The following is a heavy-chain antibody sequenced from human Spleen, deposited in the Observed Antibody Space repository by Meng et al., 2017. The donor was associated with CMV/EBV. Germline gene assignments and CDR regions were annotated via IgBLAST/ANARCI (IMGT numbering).Heavy chain of an antibody. CDR2: INPNTDVT. J-gene: IGHJ4*02. D-gene: IGHD3-9*01. V-gene: IGHV1-2*06. Sequence: ASGYTFTGSYLPWVRQAPGQGLEWMGRINPNTDVTKYAQRFQGRVTMTRDTSISTAYMELSSLRSDDTAVYYCARGRLRYFDDFDYWGQGSLVTVSS. CDR1: GYTFTGSY. CDR3: ARGRLRYFDDFDY.